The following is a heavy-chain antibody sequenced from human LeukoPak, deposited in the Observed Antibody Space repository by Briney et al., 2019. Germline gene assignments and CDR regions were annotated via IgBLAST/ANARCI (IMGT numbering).Heavy chain of an antibody. CDR3: ARNNGTDV. CDR1: GFTFDDYT. J-gene: IGHJ6*02. CDR2: ISWDSLSI. Sequence: GGFLRLSCAASGFTFDDYTIHWVRQVPGKGLEWVSSISWDSLSIVYSDSVKDRFTISKDNAKNSLYLQMNSLRAEDTALYHCARNNGTDVWGQGPRSSSP. V-gene: IGHV3-9*01.